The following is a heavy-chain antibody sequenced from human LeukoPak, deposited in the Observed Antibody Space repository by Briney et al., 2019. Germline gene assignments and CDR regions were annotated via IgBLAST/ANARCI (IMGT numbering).Heavy chain of an antibody. D-gene: IGHD3-3*01. CDR1: GFTFSSYA. V-gene: IGHV3-23*01. CDR2: ISGSGDII. J-gene: IGHJ6*02. Sequence: GGSLRLSCAASGFTFSSYAMTWVRQAPGKGLEWVSTISGSGDIIYYADSVKGRFTISRDNSKNTLYLQMNSLRAEDTAIYYCAKDHRYDFWSGSDRGYDMDVWGQGTTVIVSS. CDR3: AKDHRYDFWSGSDRGYDMDV.